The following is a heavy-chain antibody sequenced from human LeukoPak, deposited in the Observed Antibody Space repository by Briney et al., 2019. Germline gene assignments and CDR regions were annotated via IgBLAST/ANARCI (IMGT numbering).Heavy chain of an antibody. CDR3: AKDRILGDYEVGDFDY. CDR2: ISYDGSNK. Sequence: PGRSLRLSCAASGFTFSSYDMHWVRQAPGKGLEWVAVISYDGSNKYYADSVKGRFTISRDNSKNTLYLQMNSPRAEDTAVYYCAKDRILGDYEVGDFDYWGQGTLVTVSS. J-gene: IGHJ4*02. CDR1: GFTFSSYD. V-gene: IGHV3-30*18. D-gene: IGHD4-17*01.